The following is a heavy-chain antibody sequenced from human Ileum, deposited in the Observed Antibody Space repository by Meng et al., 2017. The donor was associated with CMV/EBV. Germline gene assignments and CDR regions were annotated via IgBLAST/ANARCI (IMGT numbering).Heavy chain of an antibody. CDR2: IKQDGSDK. CDR1: GFTFRNYA. CDR3: GRDTRGSGIEY. J-gene: IGHJ4*02. Sequence: GGSLRLSCAASGFTFRNYAINWVRQAPGKGLDWVANIKQDGSDKYYVDSVKGRFTISRDNAKNSLYLQMNSLRAEDTAVYYCGRDTRGSGIEYWGQGTLVTVSS. V-gene: IGHV3-7*01. D-gene: IGHD3-10*01.